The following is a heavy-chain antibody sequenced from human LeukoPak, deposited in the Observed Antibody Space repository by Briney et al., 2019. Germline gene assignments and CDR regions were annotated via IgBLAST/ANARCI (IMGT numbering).Heavy chain of an antibody. Sequence: GGSLRLSCEVSGFTFSDYYMSWIRQAPGMGLEWLAYIRSSGSTIYYADSVKGRFTISRDSANNSLYLQMNGLRAEDTAVYFCAKKSYGSEFYVEYWGQGTLVPVSS. D-gene: IGHD3-10*01. CDR2: IRSSGSTI. CDR1: GFTFSDYY. V-gene: IGHV3-11*01. J-gene: IGHJ4*02. CDR3: AKKSYGSEFYVEY.